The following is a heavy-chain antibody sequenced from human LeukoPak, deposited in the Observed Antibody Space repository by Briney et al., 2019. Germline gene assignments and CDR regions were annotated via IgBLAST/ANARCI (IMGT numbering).Heavy chain of an antibody. CDR3: ARDAAYYYGMDV. Sequence: RSGGSLRLSCEASGFTFSSYAMSWVHQAPGKGLEWISTFSGGGGSTFYAESVEGRFTISRDNSKNTLYLQMNNLTVEDTAVYYCARDAAYYYGMDVWGQGTTVTVSS. CDR2: FSGGGGST. CDR1: GFTFSSYA. V-gene: IGHV3-23*01. J-gene: IGHJ6*02.